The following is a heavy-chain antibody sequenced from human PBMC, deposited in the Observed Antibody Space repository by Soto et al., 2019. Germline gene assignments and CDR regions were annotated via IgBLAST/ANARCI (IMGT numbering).Heavy chain of an antibody. CDR2: FDPEDGET. CDR3: ATDLKSSGWNTFDY. D-gene: IGHD6-19*01. V-gene: IGHV1-24*01. Sequence: ASVKLSCKVSGYTLTELSMHWVRQAPGKGLEWMGGFDPEDGETIYAQKFQGRVTMTEDTSTDTAYMELSSLRSEDTAVYYCATDLKSSGWNTFDYWGQGTLVTVSS. CDR1: GYTLTELS. J-gene: IGHJ4*02.